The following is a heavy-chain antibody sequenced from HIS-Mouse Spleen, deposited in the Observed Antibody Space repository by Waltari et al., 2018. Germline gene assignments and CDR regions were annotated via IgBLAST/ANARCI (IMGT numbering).Heavy chain of an antibody. Sequence: QVQLVESGGGVVQPGRSLRLSCAASGFTFSSYGMHWVRQAPGKGLEWVAGISYDGSNKYYADSVKGRFTISRDNSKNTLYLQMNSLRAEDTAVYYCAKDKHHAFDYWGQGTLGTVSS. CDR1: GFTFSSYG. V-gene: IGHV3-30*18. CDR3: AKDKHHAFDY. J-gene: IGHJ4*02. CDR2: ISYDGSNK.